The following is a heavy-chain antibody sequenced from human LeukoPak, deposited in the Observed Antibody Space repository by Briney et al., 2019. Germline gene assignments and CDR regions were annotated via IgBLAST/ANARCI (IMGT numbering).Heavy chain of an antibody. D-gene: IGHD3-16*01. CDR1: GFTFSSYE. V-gene: IGHV3-48*03. CDR2: ISSSGNSI. CDR3: ARGGYGYNFDY. J-gene: IGHJ4*02. Sequence: PGGSLRLSCAASGFTFSSYEMNWVRQAPGKGLEWVSYISSSGNSIYYADSVKGRFTISRDNAKNSLYLQMNSLRAEGTAVYYCARGGYGYNFDYWGQGTLVTVSS.